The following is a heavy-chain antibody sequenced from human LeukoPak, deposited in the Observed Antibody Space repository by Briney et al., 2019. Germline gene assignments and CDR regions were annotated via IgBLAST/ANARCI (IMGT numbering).Heavy chain of an antibody. Sequence: ASVKVSCKASGHTFTSYYMHWVRQAPGQGLEWLGIINPSGGSTSYAQKFQGRVTMTRDTSTSTVYMELSSLRSEDTAVYYCARMISGSPEGYWFDPWGQGTLVTVSS. D-gene: IGHD1-26*01. CDR1: GHTFTSYY. CDR3: ARMISGSPEGYWFDP. J-gene: IGHJ5*02. CDR2: INPSGGST. V-gene: IGHV1-46*03.